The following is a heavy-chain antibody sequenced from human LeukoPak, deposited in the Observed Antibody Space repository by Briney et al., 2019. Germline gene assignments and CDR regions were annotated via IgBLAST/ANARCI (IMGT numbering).Heavy chain of an antibody. CDR2: IKEDGTVK. D-gene: IGHD2-2*01. V-gene: IGHV3-7*04. Sequence: GGSLRLSCAASGFTFSRYWMSWVRQAPGKGLEWVANIKEDGTVKYYVESVKGRFTISRDNAKNSLYLQMNSLRAEDTAVYYCARLYCSSTSCYEDYFDYWGQGTLVTVSS. CDR3: ARLYCSSTSCYEDYFDY. J-gene: IGHJ4*02. CDR1: GFTFSRYW.